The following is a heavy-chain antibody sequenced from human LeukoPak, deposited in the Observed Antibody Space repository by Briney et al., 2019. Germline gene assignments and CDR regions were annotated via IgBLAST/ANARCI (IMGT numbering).Heavy chain of an antibody. CDR2: IWNDGSDE. V-gene: IGHV3-33*08. D-gene: IGHD1-26*01. J-gene: IGHJ3*02. CDR1: GFTFSSYA. Sequence: GGSLRLSCAASGFTFSSYAMHWVRQTPGKGLEWVAAIWNDGSDENYADSVKGRFTISSDNSKNTLYLQMNSLRAEDTAVYYCAFEIGRSQGAFDIWGQGTMIIVSS. CDR3: AFEIGRSQGAFDI.